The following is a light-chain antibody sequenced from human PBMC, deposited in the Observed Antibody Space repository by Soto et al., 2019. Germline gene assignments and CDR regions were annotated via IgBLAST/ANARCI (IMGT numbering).Light chain of an antibody. CDR3: AAWDDSLSGYV. CDR1: SSNIGDNY. J-gene: IGLJ1*01. Sequence: QSVLTQPPSASGTPGQKVTISCSGGSSNIGDNYVYWHQQLPGTAPKLLIYRNNQRPSGVPDRFSGSKSGTSASLAISGLRPEDEADYYCAAWDDSLSGYVFGPGTKLTVL. CDR2: RNN. V-gene: IGLV1-47*01.